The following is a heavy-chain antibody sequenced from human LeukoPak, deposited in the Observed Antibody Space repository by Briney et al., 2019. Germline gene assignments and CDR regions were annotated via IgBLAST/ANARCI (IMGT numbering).Heavy chain of an antibody. D-gene: IGHD1-14*01. V-gene: IGHV4-59*12. J-gene: IGHJ4*02. CDR2: IYYSGST. CDR1: GGSISSYY. CDR3: ASPRNPYYFDY. Sequence: SETLSLTCTVSGGSISSYYWSWIRQPPGKGLEWIGYIYYSGSTNYNPSLKSRVTMSVDTSKNQFSLKLSSVTAADTAVYYCASPRNPYYFDYWGQGTLVTVSS.